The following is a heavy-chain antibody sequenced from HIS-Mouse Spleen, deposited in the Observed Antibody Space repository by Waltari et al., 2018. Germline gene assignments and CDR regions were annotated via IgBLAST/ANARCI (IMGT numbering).Heavy chain of an antibody. V-gene: IGHV4-39*07. CDR1: GGSISSSSYY. Sequence: QLQLQGSGPGLVKPSETLSLPCTVPGGSISSSSYYLGWIRQPPGKGLEWIGSIYYSGSTYYNPSLKSRVTISVDTSKNQFSLKLSSVTAADTAVYYCAREIPYSSSWYDWYFDLWGRGTLVTVSS. CDR3: AREIPYSSSWYDWYFDL. D-gene: IGHD6-13*01. J-gene: IGHJ2*01. CDR2: IYYSGST.